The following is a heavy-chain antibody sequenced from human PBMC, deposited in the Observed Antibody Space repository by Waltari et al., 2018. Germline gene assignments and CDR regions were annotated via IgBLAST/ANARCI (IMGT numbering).Heavy chain of an antibody. V-gene: IGHV1-69*13. CDR2: IIPIFGTA. D-gene: IGHD2-15*01. CDR3: ARPRKGVVAASDAFDI. Sequence: QVQLVQSGAEVKKPGSSVKVSCKASGGTFSSYAISWVRPAPGQGLEWMGGIIPIFGTANYAQKFQGRVTITADESTSTAYMELSSLRSEDTAVYYCARPRKGVVAASDAFDIWGQGTMVTVSS. J-gene: IGHJ3*02. CDR1: GGTFSSYA.